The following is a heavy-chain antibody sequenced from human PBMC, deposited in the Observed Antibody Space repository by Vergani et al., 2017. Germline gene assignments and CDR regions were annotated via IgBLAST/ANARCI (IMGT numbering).Heavy chain of an antibody. D-gene: IGHD6-19*01. V-gene: IGHV4-39*01. CDR3: ARHSTVEWLVKWGRIDP. Sequence: QLQLQESGPGLVKPSGTLSLTCSVPGASIRSSNYYWGWIRQPPGKGLGWIASIYYSGSTYYNPSLKSRVTISVDTSKNQFSLKLSSVTAADTAVYFCARHSTVEWLVKWGRIDPWGQGILVTVSS. CDR1: GASIRSSNYY. J-gene: IGHJ5*02. CDR2: IYYSGST.